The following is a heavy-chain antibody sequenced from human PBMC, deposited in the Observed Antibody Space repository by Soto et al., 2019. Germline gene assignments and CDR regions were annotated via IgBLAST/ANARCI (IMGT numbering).Heavy chain of an antibody. CDR2: IFSNDEK. CDR3: ARMMSGLVRWGHYYCGMDV. Sequence: QVTLKESGPVLVKPTETLTLTCTVSGFSLSNARMGVSWIRQPPGKALEWLAHIFSNDEKSYSTSLKSRLTISKDTSKSQVVLTMTNMDPVDTATYYCARMMSGLVRWGHYYCGMDVWGQGTTVTVSS. J-gene: IGHJ6*02. CDR1: GFSLSNARMG. V-gene: IGHV2-26*01. D-gene: IGHD4-17*01.